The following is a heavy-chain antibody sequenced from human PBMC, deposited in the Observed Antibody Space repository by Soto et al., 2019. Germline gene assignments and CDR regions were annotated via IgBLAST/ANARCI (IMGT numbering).Heavy chain of an antibody. D-gene: IGHD3-3*01. Sequence: QVHLQDSGPGLVKPSETLSLTCTVSGGSIITHYWSWIRQPPGKGLEWIGYIDYSGSTKYNPSLRSRVTISVDTSKNQFSLELSSVTAADTAVYYCARTPVLRFLEWTSKWFDPWGQGTLVTVSS. V-gene: IGHV4-59*11. J-gene: IGHJ5*02. CDR1: GGSIITHY. CDR3: ARTPVLRFLEWTSKWFDP. CDR2: IDYSGST.